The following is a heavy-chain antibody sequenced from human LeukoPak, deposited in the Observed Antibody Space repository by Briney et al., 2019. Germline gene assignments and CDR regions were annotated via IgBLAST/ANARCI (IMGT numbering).Heavy chain of an antibody. CDR2: ISSSSTNI. J-gene: IGHJ6*02. CDR3: ATSYGSGSYSDHYYYGMDV. Sequence: GGSLRLSCAASTFTFSDYSMNWVRQAPGKGLEWVSSISSSSTNIFYADSVRGRFTISRDNAKKSLYLQMNSLRAEDTAVYYCATSYGSGSYSDHYYYGMDVWGQGTTVIVSS. V-gene: IGHV3-21*01. CDR1: TFTFSDYS. D-gene: IGHD3-10*01.